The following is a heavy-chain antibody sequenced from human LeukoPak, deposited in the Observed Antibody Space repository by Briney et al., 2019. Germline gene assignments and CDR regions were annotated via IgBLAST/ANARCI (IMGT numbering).Heavy chain of an antibody. CDR2: IYPGDSDT. Sequence: GESLKISCKGSGYSFTSYWIGWVRQMPGKGLEWMGIIYPGDSDTRYSPSFQGQVTISADKSISTAYLQWSSLKASDTAMYYCARHFGDFWSGYYNNWFDPWGQGTLVTVPS. CDR3: ARHFGDFWSGYYNNWFDP. CDR1: GYSFTSYW. V-gene: IGHV5-51*01. J-gene: IGHJ5*02. D-gene: IGHD3-3*01.